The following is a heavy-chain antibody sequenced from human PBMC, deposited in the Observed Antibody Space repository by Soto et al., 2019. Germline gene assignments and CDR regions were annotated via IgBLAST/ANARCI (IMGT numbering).Heavy chain of an antibody. CDR2: MSYRGTP. D-gene: IGHD2-21*02. V-gene: IGHV4-39*01. CDR3: ATAGVKGGDAEY. Sequence: QLQLQESGPGLVKPLETLSLTCTVSGGSISTSSPAWGWIRQPPGKGLEWIASMSYRGTPNYNPSLRGRVTMSADTPKNQLSLRLNSVIAADTAVYYCATAGVKGGDAEYWGQGTLVIVSS. CDR1: GGSISTSSPA. J-gene: IGHJ4*02.